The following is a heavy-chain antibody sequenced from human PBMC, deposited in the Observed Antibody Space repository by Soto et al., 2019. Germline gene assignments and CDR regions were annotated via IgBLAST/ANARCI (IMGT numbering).Heavy chain of an antibody. CDR2: VSGSGGST. D-gene: IGHD4-17*01. CDR3: AKGIDCGDRGFET. J-gene: IGHJ5*02. Sequence: EEQLLESGGGLVQPGGSLRLSCAASGFIFSNYAMNWVRQAPGKGLEWVSSVSGSGGSTYYADSVKGHFTISRDNSKNTLYLQMNSLRTEDTAVYYCAKGIDCGDRGFETWGQGTLVTVSS. CDR1: GFIFSNYA. V-gene: IGHV3-23*01.